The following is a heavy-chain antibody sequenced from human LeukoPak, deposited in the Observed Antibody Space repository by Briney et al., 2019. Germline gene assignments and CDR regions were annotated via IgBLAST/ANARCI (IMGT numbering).Heavy chain of an antibody. V-gene: IGHV4-4*07. D-gene: IGHD2-2*01. CDR1: GGSISSYY. J-gene: IGHJ4*02. CDR2: IYTSGST. CDR3: AREEPVSAARALEY. Sequence: SETLSLTCTVSGGSISSYYWSWIRQPAGKGLEWIGRIYTSGSTNYNPSLKSRVTLSVDTSKNQFSLNLTSVTAADTAVYYRAREEPVSAARALEYWGQGTLVTVSS.